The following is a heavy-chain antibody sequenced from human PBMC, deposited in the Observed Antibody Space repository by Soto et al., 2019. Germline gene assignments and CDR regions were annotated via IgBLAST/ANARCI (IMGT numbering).Heavy chain of an antibody. CDR1: GGSISSYY. V-gene: IGHV4-59*08. Sequence: SETLSLTCTVSGGSISSYYWSWIRQPPGKGLEWIGYIYYSGSTNYNPSLKSRVTISVDTSKNQFSLKLSSVTAADTAVYYCARLVTSSGDSWDTKGAFDIWGQGTMVTVS. D-gene: IGHD6-13*01. CDR3: ARLVTSSGDSWDTKGAFDI. CDR2: IYYSGST. J-gene: IGHJ3*02.